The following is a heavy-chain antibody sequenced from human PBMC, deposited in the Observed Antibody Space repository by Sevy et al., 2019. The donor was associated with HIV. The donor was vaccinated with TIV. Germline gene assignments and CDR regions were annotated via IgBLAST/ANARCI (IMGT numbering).Heavy chain of an antibody. V-gene: IGHV3-11*01. CDR2: ISGSDNSI. CDR1: GFTFSDYY. D-gene: IGHD4-17*01. J-gene: IGHJ6*02. Sequence: GGSLRLSCAASGFTFSDYYMSWIRQAPGKGLEWVSYISGSDNSIYYADSVKGRFTISRDSAKNSLYLQMNSLRAEDTAVYYCARDHVKDGDLGDYYYYAMDVWGQGTTVTVSS. CDR3: ARDHVKDGDLGDYYYYAMDV.